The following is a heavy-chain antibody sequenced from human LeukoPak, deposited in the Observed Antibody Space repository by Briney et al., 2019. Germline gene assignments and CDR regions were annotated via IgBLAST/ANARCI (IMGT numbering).Heavy chain of an antibody. CDR3: AKDTPMEYYFDY. CDR2: ISYDGSNK. CDR1: GFTFSSYG. V-gene: IGHV3-30*18. D-gene: IGHD5-18*01. Sequence: PGGSLRLSCAASGFTFSSYGMHWVRQAPGKGLEWVAVISYDGSNKYYADSVKGRFTISRDNSKNTLYLQMNSLRAEDTAVYYCAKDTPMEYYFDYWGQGTLVTVSS. J-gene: IGHJ4*02.